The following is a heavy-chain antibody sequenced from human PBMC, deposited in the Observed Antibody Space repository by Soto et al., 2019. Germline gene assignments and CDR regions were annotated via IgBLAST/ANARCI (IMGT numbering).Heavy chain of an antibody. D-gene: IGHD2-8*01. CDR1: GGSFSGYY. J-gene: IGHJ6*04. Sequence: AETLSLTGGVYGGSFSGYYWGGIRQPPGKGLEWMGEINHSGSTTYNPSLKSRVTISVDTSKNQFSLKLSSVTAADTAVYYCARGWGYCTNGVCYYYYYYGMDVWGKGTTVTVSS. CDR2: INHSGST. V-gene: IGHV4-34*01. CDR3: ARGWGYCTNGVCYYYYYYGMDV.